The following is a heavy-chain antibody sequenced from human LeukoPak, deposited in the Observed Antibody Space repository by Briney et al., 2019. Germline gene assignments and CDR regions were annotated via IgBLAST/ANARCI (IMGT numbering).Heavy chain of an antibody. CDR2: IYYTGAT. Sequence: ASETLSLTCTVSGGSVGSSSFHWGWIRQPPGKGLEWIGNIYYTGATSYNPSLKSRVTISVDTSKNQFSLRLNSVTAADTAVYYCARLDYGGRSVRWYFDYWGQGNLVTVSS. CDR1: GGSVGSSSFH. V-gene: IGHV4-39*01. CDR3: ARLDYGGRSVRWYFDY. D-gene: IGHD4-23*01. J-gene: IGHJ4*02.